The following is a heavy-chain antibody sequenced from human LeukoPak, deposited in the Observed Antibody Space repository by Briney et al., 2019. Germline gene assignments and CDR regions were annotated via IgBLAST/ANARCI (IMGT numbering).Heavy chain of an antibody. J-gene: IGHJ5*02. CDR3: ASSSGGFNWFDP. Sequence: GGSLRLSCAASGFTFSRYWMHWVRQAPGKGLVWVSRINSDGSSTNYADSVKGRFTISRDNAKNTLYLQMNSLRVEDTAVYYCASSSGGFNWFDPWGQGTLVTVSS. CDR1: GFTFSRYW. D-gene: IGHD3-22*01. CDR2: INSDGSST. V-gene: IGHV3-74*01.